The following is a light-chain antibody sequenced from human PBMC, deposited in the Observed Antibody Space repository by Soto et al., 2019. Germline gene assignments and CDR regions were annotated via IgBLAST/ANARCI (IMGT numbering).Light chain of an antibody. CDR1: QSVSSSY. CDR2: GAS. J-gene: IGKJ1*01. Sequence: ELVLTHSPGPLSLSPGASATLSCRASQSVSSSYLAWYQQKPGQAPRLLIYGASSRATGIPDRFSGSGSGTDFTLTISRLEPEDFAVYYCQQYGSSPQTFGQGTKVDIK. V-gene: IGKV3-20*01. CDR3: QQYGSSPQT.